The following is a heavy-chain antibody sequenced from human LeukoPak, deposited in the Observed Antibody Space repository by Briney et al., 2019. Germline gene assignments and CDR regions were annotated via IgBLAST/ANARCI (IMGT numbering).Heavy chain of an antibody. J-gene: IGHJ3*02. Sequence: PSETLSLTCTVSGGSISSGDYYWSWIRQPPGKGLEWIGYIYYSGSTNYNPSLKSRVTISVDTSKNQFSLKLSSVTAADTAVYYCATHRYYYDSSGYYGAFDIWGQGTMVTVSS. D-gene: IGHD3-22*01. V-gene: IGHV4-30-4*01. CDR3: ATHRYYYDSSGYYGAFDI. CDR1: GGSISSGDYY. CDR2: IYYSGST.